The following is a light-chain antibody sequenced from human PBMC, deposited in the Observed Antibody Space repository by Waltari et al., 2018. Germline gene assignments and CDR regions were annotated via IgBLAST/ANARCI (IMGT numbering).Light chain of an antibody. V-gene: IGKV2-28*01. Sequence: DLVMTQSPLSLSVTPGEPASIPCRPSQSLLYSTGYNYLDWYVQKPGQSPQLLIYLVSNRASGVPERFSGSGSGTDFTLKISRVEAEDVGVYYCMQALPPNTFGQGTKLEIK. CDR1: QSLLYSTGYNY. CDR3: MQALPPNT. CDR2: LVS. J-gene: IGKJ2*01.